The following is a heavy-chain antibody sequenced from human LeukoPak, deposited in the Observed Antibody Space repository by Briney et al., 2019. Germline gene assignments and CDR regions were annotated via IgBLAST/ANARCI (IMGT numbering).Heavy chain of an antibody. CDR2: IYYSGST. J-gene: IGHJ3*02. CDR1: GGSISSGDYY. D-gene: IGHD2-2*01. Sequence: SQTLSLTCTVSGGSISSGDYYWSWIRQPPGKGLEWIGYIYYSGSTYYNPSLKSRVTISVDTSKNQFSLKLSSVTAADTAVYYRARGYCSSTSCYPANDAFDIWGQGTMVTVSS. CDR3: ARGYCSSTSCYPANDAFDI. V-gene: IGHV4-30-4*08.